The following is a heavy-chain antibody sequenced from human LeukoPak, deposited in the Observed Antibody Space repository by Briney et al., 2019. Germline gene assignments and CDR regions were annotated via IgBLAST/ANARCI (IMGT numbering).Heavy chain of an antibody. CDR3: AREPRYGSGSYSNFDY. J-gene: IGHJ4*02. CDR2: IYYSGST. CDR1: GGSISSYY. V-gene: IGHV4-59*12. Sequence: SETLSLTCTVSGGSISSYYWSWIRQPPGKGLEWIGYIYYSGSTNYNPSLKSRVTISVDTSKNQFSLKLSSVTAADTAVYYCAREPRYGSGSYSNFDYWGQGTLVTVSS. D-gene: IGHD3-10*01.